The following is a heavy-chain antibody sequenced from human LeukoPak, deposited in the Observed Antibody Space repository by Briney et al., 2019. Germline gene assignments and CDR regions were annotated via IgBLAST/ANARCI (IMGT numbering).Heavy chain of an antibody. J-gene: IGHJ4*02. Sequence: GWSLRLSCAASGFTLSGYSMTWVRQAPGKGLECVSFITSSSNYIYYADSVKGRFTISRDTAKNSLYLQMSSLRTEDTAMYYCARDPAGASSSWYYFDNWGQGTLVTVSS. V-gene: IGHV3-21*04. D-gene: IGHD6-13*01. CDR1: GFTLSGYS. CDR3: ARDPAGASSSWYYFDN. CDR2: ITSSSNYI.